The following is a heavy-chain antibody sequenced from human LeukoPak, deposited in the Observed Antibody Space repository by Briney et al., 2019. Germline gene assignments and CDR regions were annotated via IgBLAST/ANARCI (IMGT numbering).Heavy chain of an antibody. V-gene: IGHV3-7*01. Sequence: GRSLRLPCAASGFTFSNSRMSWVRQAPGKGLEWVATIKPDGSAQYYVDSVKGRFTISRDNAKNSLFLQINSLRAEDTAVYYCANGGTYSSGPWGQGTLVTVSS. CDR1: GFTFSNSR. CDR2: IKPDGSAQ. D-gene: IGHD3-22*01. CDR3: ANGGTYSSGP. J-gene: IGHJ5*02.